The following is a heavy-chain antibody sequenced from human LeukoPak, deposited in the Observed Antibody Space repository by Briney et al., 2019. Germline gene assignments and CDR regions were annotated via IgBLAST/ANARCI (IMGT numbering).Heavy chain of an antibody. J-gene: IGHJ6*02. CDR1: GYTFTCYY. Sequence: GPSVKLSCKASGYTFTCYYMHWVRQAPGQGLEWMGWINPNSGGTNHAQKFQGRVTMNRDTSISTAYMELSRLRSDDTAVYYCARVSTAMVTYYYYGMGVWGQGTTVTVSS. CDR2: INPNSGGT. D-gene: IGHD5-18*01. V-gene: IGHV1-2*02. CDR3: ARVSTAMVTYYYYGMGV.